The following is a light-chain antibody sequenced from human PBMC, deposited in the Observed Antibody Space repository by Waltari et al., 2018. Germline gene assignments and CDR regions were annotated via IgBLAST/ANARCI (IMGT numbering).Light chain of an antibody. CDR3: ISYTTRRLWV. CDR1: SSDVGYYNY. CDR2: DVT. V-gene: IGLV2-14*03. J-gene: IGLJ3*02. Sequence: QSALTQPASVSGSPGQSISISCTGTSSDVGYYNYVSWYQHHPGQAPKLMIYDVTKRPSGVSHRFSGSKSGNPASLTISGLQAEDEADYYCISYTTRRLWVFGGGTQLTVL.